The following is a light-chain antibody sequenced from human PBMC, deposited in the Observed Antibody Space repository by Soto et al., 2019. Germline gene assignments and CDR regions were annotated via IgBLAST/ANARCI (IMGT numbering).Light chain of an antibody. CDR2: DAS. Sequence: DIQMTQSPSTLSASVGDRVTITCRASQSISSWLAWYQQKPGKAPKLLIYDASSLESGVPSRFRGSGSGTEFTLTIRSLQPDDFATYYCQQYNSYSRTFGQGTKVEIK. J-gene: IGKJ1*01. CDR3: QQYNSYSRT. CDR1: QSISSW. V-gene: IGKV1-5*01.